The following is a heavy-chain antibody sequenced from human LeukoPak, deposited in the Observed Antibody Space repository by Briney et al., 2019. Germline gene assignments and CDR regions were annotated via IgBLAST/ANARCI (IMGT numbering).Heavy chain of an antibody. Sequence: ASVKVSCKASGYTFTGYYMHWVRQAPGQGLEWMGWINPNSGGTNYAQKFQGWVTMTRDTSISTAYMELSRLRSDDTAVYYCARATYGDYTRFDYWGQGTLVTVSS. CDR1: GYTFTGYY. J-gene: IGHJ4*02. D-gene: IGHD4-17*01. V-gene: IGHV1-2*04. CDR2: INPNSGGT. CDR3: ARATYGDYTRFDY.